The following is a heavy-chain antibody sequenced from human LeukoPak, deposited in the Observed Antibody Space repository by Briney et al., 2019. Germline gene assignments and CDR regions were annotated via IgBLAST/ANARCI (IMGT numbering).Heavy chain of an antibody. D-gene: IGHD3-3*01. J-gene: IGHJ5*02. V-gene: IGHV4-59*01. CDR1: GGSISSYY. CDR2: IHYSGST. Sequence: SETLSLTCTVSGGSISSYYWSWIRQPPGKGLEWIGYIHYSGSTNYNPSLKSRVTISVDTSKNQFSLKLSSVTAADTAVYYSARVYDFWSGYPNWFDPWGQGTLVTVSS. CDR3: ARVYDFWSGYPNWFDP.